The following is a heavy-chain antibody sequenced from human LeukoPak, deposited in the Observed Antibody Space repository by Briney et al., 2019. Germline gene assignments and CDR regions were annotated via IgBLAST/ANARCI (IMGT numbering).Heavy chain of an antibody. CDR2: IYGSGVSI. J-gene: IGHJ4*02. D-gene: IGHD1-26*01. Sequence: GGSLRLSCVASGFTFEKYVMNWVRQAPGKGLEWLATIYGSGVSISYADSVKGRFTISRDNSNNTLYLQMNSLRAEDTVMYFCAKDLGWELPAEAYWGQGVLVTVSS. CDR1: GFTFEKYV. CDR3: AKDLGWELPAEAY. V-gene: IGHV3-23*01.